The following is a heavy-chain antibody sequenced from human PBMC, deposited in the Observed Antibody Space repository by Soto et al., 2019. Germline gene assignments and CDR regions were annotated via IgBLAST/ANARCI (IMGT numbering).Heavy chain of an antibody. Sequence: QVQLVQSGAEVKKPGSSVKVSCKASGGTFSSYAISWVRQAPGQGLEWMGGIIPIFGTANYAQKFQGRVTITADESTSTGYMELSSLRSEDTAVYYCARAKEATYYDSSGYYSDAFDIWGQGTMVTVSS. D-gene: IGHD3-22*01. CDR2: IIPIFGTA. V-gene: IGHV1-69*01. CDR1: GGTFSSYA. J-gene: IGHJ3*02. CDR3: ARAKEATYYDSSGYYSDAFDI.